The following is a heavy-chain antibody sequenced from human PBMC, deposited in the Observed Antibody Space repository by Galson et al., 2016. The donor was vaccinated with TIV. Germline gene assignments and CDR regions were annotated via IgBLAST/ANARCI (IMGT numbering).Heavy chain of an antibody. CDR2: IDWDDDI. V-gene: IGHV2-70*11. Sequence: PALVKPTQTLTLTCTFSGFSLSATGMSVSWIRQPPGKALEWLARIDWDDDIYFSTSLRTRLTISKDTSTNQVVLTMTNMDPVDTATYFCARMPLPTEYYETSGNSGAFDFWGQGTKVTVSS. D-gene: IGHD3-16*01. J-gene: IGHJ3*01. CDR1: GFSLSATGMS. CDR3: ARMPLPTEYYETSGNSGAFDF.